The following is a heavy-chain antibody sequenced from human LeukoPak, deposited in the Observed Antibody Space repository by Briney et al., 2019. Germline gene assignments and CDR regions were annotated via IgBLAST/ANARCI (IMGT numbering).Heavy chain of an antibody. CDR1: GFSFSGYW. J-gene: IGHJ4*02. Sequence: PGGSLRLSCAASGFSFSGYWMHWVRQAPGKGLVWVSLINHDGGSTIYADSVKGRFTISRDNAQKTLFLQMSSLGAEDTAVYYCAREMDATGTTSLFDYWGQGTLVTVSS. CDR3: AREMDATGTTSLFDY. V-gene: IGHV3-74*01. D-gene: IGHD1-1*01. CDR2: INHDGGST.